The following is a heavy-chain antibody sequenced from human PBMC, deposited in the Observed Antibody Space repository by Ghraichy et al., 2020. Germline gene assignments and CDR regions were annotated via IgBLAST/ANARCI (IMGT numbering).Heavy chain of an antibody. Sequence: SETLSLTCTVSGGSISSYYWSWIRQPAGKGLEWIGRIYTTGSTNYNPSLKSRVTISVDTSKNQFSLKLSSVTAADTAVYYCARFVPAVHPYYYYYMDVWGQGAPVTVSS. V-gene: IGHV4-4*07. CDR3: ARFVPAVHPYYYYYMDV. CDR1: GGSISSYY. CDR2: IYTTGST. J-gene: IGHJ6*03. D-gene: IGHD2-2*01.